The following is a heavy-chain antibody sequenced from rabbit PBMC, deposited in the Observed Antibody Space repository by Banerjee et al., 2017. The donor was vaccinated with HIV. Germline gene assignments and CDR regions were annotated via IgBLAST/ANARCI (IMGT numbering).Heavy chain of an antibody. V-gene: IGHV1S45*01. D-gene: IGHD7-1*01. CDR2: IYAGSSGST. CDR1: GIDFSSYYY. CDR3: ARELADYTGYNYATRLDR. J-gene: IGHJ3*01. Sequence: QEQLVESGGGLVKPGASLTLTCKASGIDFSSYYYMCWVRQAPGKGLEWIGCIYAGSSGSTYYASWAKGRFTISKTSSTTVTLQMTSLTAADTATYFCARELADYTGYNYATRLDRWGPGTLVTVS.